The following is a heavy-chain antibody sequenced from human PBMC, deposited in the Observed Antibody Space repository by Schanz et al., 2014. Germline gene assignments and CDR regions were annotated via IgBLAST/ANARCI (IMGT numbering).Heavy chain of an antibody. J-gene: IGHJ4*02. D-gene: IGHD3-22*01. CDR3: AKDAAYYDSVICPDH. V-gene: IGHV3-9*01. CDR2: MSWNAGSL. CDR1: GFRFDDYA. Sequence: EVQLVESGGGLVQPGRSLRLSCVASGFRFDDYAMHWVRQAPGKGLEWVSGMSWNAGSLGYGDSVKGRFTISRDNPKKTLYLQMNSLRADDTAVYYCAKDAAYYDSVICPDHWGQGTLXTVSS.